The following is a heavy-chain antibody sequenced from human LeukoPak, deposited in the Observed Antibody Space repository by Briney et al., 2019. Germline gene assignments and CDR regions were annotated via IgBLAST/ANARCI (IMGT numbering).Heavy chain of an antibody. V-gene: IGHV4-59*08. D-gene: IGHD3-3*01. CDR2: LYYSGST. CDR3: ARLPYYDFWSGYSDTGSFDY. Sequence: SETLSLTCTVSGGSFSGYYWSWIRQPPGKGLEWIGDLYYSGSTNYNPSLKSRVTISVDTSKNQFSLKLSSVTAADTAVYYCARLPYYDFWSGYSDTGSFDYWGQGTLVTVSS. CDR1: GGSFSGYY. J-gene: IGHJ4*02.